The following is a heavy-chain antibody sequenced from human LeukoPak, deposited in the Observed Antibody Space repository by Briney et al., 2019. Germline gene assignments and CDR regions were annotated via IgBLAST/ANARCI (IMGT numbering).Heavy chain of an antibody. J-gene: IGHJ6*03. D-gene: IGHD1-26*01. CDR2: ISSSSYI. CDR1: GFTFSSYS. V-gene: IGHV3-21*01. CDR3: ARDPYSGNYGAYYYYYMDV. Sequence: KSGGSLRLSCAASGFTFSSYSMNWVRQAPGKGLEWVSSISSSSYIYYADSVKGRFTISRDNAKNSLYLQMNSLRVEDTAVYYCARDPYSGNYGAYYYYYMDVWGKGTTVTISS.